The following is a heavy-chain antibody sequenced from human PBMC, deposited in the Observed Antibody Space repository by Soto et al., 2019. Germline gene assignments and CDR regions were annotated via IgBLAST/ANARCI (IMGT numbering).Heavy chain of an antibody. CDR1: GFTFSSYA. V-gene: IGHV3-23*01. J-gene: IGHJ2*01. D-gene: IGHD2-2*01. CDR3: AVPAAHYWYFDL. CDR2: ISGSGGST. Sequence: EVQLLESGGGLVQPGGSLRLSCAASGFTFSSYAMSWVRQAPGKGLEWVSAISGSGGSTYYADSVKGRFTISRDNSKNTLYLQMNSLRAEDTAVYYWAVPAAHYWYFDLWGRGTLVTVSS.